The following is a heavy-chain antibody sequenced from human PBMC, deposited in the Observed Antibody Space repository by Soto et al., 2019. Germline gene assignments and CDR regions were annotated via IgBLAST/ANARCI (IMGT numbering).Heavy chain of an antibody. D-gene: IGHD6-13*01. CDR1: GYTLTELS. CDR3: ATEIAAAAAFDY. V-gene: IGHV1-24*01. J-gene: IGHJ4*02. CDR2: FDPEDGET. Sequence: ASVKVSCKVSGYTLTELSMHWVRQAPGKGLEWMGVFDPEDGETIYAQKFQGRVTMTEDTSTDTAYMELSSLRSEDTAVYYCATEIAAAAAFDYWGQGTLVTVSS.